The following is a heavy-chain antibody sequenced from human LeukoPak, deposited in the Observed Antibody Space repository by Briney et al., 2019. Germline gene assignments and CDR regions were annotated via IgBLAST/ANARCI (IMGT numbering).Heavy chain of an antibody. CDR2: FDPEDGET. V-gene: IGHV1-24*01. D-gene: IGHD6-13*01. CDR1: GYTLTELS. J-gene: IGHJ4*02. Sequence: ASVKVSCKVSGYTLTELSMHWVRQAPGKGREWMGGFDPEDGETIYAQKFQGRVTMTEDTSTDTAYMELSSLRSEDTAVYYCATAGKYSSSWGYYFDYWGQGTLVTVSS. CDR3: ATAGKYSSSWGYYFDY.